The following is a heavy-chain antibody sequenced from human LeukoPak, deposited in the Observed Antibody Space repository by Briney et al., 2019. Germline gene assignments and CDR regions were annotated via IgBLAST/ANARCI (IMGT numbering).Heavy chain of an antibody. CDR2: IYYSGSA. CDR3: ARDRIAAAGNYYYYGMDV. CDR1: GFTVSSNY. Sequence: LRLSCAASGFTVSSNYMSWIRQPPGKGLEWIGYIYYSGSANYNPSLKSRVTISVDTSKNQFSLKLSSVTAADTAVYYCARDRIAAAGNYYYYGMDVWGQGTTVTVSS. J-gene: IGHJ6*02. D-gene: IGHD6-13*01. V-gene: IGHV4-59*02.